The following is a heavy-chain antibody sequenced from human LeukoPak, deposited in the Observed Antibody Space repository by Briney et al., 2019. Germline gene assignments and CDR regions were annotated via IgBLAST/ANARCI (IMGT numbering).Heavy chain of an antibody. J-gene: IGHJ4*02. Sequence: GGSLRLSCAASGFTFSNSAMYWVRHAPGKGLEFVSVISTNGDRTYYADSVKGRFTISRDNSKNTLYLQMGSLRADDMAVYYCARGVAISSSGWYDTFDYWGQGALATISS. CDR1: GFTFSNSA. V-gene: IGHV3-64*02. D-gene: IGHD6-19*01. CDR2: ISTNGDRT. CDR3: ARGVAISSSGWYDTFDY.